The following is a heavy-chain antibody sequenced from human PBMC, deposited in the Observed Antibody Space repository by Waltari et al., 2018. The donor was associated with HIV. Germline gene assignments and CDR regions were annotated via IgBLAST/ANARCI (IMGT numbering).Heavy chain of an antibody. D-gene: IGHD6-19*01. V-gene: IGHV3-21*01. Sequence: EVQLVASGGGLVKPGGSLRHSCEGSGFTFSSYTRNWVRQPPGKGLELVSSISSSSSDIYYAVSVKGRFTISRDNAKNSLFLQMSSLRAEDMAVYYCARASRGVAVAGFDYWGQGILVTVSS. CDR1: GFTFSSYT. J-gene: IGHJ4*02. CDR2: ISSSSSDI. CDR3: ARASRGVAVAGFDY.